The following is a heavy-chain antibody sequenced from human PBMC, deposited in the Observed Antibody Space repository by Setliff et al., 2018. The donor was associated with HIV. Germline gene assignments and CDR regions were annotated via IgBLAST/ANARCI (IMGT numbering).Heavy chain of an antibody. Sequence: PSETLSLTCTVSGGSISSSSYYWGWIRQPPGKGLEWIGSIYYSGSTYYNPSLKSRVTISVDTSKNQFSLKLSSVTAADTAVYYCARDFCSSTTCTNWFHPWGQGTLVTVSS. V-gene: IGHV4-39*02. CDR2: IYYSGST. J-gene: IGHJ5*02. CDR1: GGSISSSSYY. CDR3: ARDFCSSTTCTNWFHP. D-gene: IGHD2-2*01.